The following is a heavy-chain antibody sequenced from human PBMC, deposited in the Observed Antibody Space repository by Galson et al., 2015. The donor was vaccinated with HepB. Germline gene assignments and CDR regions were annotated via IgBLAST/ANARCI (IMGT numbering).Heavy chain of an antibody. D-gene: IGHD3-16*01. CDR3: PGRPQGGADPSYFDY. CDR1: GFTFSSYG. J-gene: IGHJ4*02. CDR2: ISYDGSNK. Sequence: SLRLSCAASGFTFSSYGMHWVRQAPGKGLEWVAVISYDGSNKYYADSVKGRFTISRDNSKNTLYLQMNSLRAEDTAVLFTPGRPQGGADPSYFDYWGQGTLVTVSS. V-gene: IGHV3-30*03.